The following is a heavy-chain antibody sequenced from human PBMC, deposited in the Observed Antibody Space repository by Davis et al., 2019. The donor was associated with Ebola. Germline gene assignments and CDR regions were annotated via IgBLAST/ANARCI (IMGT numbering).Heavy chain of an antibody. V-gene: IGHV3-30*02. CDR3: AKSGGGYSAY. CDR2: IRYDGSNK. Sequence: GESLKISCAASGFKFRTYGMHWVRQAPGKGLEWVAFIRYDGSNKNYADSVKGRFTISRDNSKNTLYLQMNSLRAEDTAVYYCAKSGGGYSAYWGQGTLVTVSS. D-gene: IGHD3-22*01. J-gene: IGHJ4*02. CDR1: GFKFRTYG.